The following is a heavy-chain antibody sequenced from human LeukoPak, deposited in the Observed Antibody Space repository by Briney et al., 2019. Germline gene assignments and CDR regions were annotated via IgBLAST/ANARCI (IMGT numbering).Heavy chain of an antibody. D-gene: IGHD2-2*02. CDR2: INHSGST. CDR1: GGSFSGYY. CDR3: ARRVVVPAAIGWFDP. J-gene: IGHJ5*02. V-gene: IGHV4-34*01. Sequence: SDTLSLTCAVYGGSFSGYYWSWIRQPPGKGLEWIGEINHSGSTNYNPSPKSRVTISVDTSKNQFSLKLSSVTAADTAVYYCARRVVVPAAIGWFDPWGQGTLVTVSS.